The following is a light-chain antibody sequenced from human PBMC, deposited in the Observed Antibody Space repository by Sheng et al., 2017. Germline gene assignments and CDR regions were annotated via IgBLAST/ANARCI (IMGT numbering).Light chain of an antibody. V-gene: IGLV2-14*02. J-gene: IGLJ2*01. Sequence: QSALTQPASVSGSPGQSITISCTGSISDVGTSNLLSWYQQQPGKAPKLMIYEGNKRPSGVSNRFSGSKHGNTASLTISGLQAEDEADYYCSSYTSSTPVIFGGGTKLTVL. CDR1: ISDVGTSNL. CDR2: EGN. CDR3: SSYTSSTPVI.